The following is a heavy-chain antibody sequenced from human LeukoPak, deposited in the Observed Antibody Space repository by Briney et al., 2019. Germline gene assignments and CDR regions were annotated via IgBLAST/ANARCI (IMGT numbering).Heavy chain of an antibody. J-gene: IGHJ4*02. Sequence: PSQTLSLTCTVSGGSISSGGYYWSWIRQHPGKGLEWIGYIYYSGSTYYNPSLKSRVTISVDTSKNQFSLKLSSVTAADTAVYYCARGGGYCSSTSCRGPYYFDYWGQETLVTVSS. CDR2: IYYSGST. D-gene: IGHD2-2*01. CDR3: ARGGGYCSSTSCRGPYYFDY. CDR1: GGSISSGGYY. V-gene: IGHV4-31*03.